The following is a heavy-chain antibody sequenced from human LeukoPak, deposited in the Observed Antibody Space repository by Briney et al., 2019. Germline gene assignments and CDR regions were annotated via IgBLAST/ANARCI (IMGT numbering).Heavy chain of an antibody. CDR2: ISGSGGST. J-gene: IGHJ6*03. D-gene: IGHD3-22*01. CDR1: GFTFSSYA. Sequence: PGGSLRLSCAASGFTFSSYAMSWVRQAPGKGLEWVSAISGSGGSTYYADSVKGRFTISRDNSKNTLYLQMNSLRAEDTAVYYCAKDTNYYDSSGYSDYYYYYYMDVWGKGTTVTVSS. V-gene: IGHV3-23*01. CDR3: AKDTNYYDSSGYSDYYYYYYMDV.